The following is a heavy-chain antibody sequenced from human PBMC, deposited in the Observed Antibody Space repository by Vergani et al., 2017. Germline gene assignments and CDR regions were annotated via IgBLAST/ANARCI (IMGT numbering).Heavy chain of an antibody. CDR2: IIPILGIA. D-gene: IGHD6-25*01. V-gene: IGHV1-69*04. CDR1: GGTFSSYA. J-gene: IGHJ4*02. Sequence: QVQLVQSGAEVKKPGASVKVSCKASGGTFSSYAISWVRQAPGQGLEWMGRIIPILGIANYAQKFQGRVTMTRNTSISTAYMELSSLRSEDTAVYYCARAPDSGFDYWGQGTLVTVSS. CDR3: ARAPDSGFDY.